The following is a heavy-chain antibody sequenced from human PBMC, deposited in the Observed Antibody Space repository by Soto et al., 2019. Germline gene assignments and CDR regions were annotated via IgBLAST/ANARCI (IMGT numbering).Heavy chain of an antibody. J-gene: IGHJ4*02. CDR2: ISYDGSNK. V-gene: IGHV3-30*18. Sequence: QVQLVESGGGVVQPGRSLRLSCAASGFTFSSYGMHWVRQAPGKGLEWVAVISYDGSNKYYADSVKGRFTISRDNSKNTLYLQMNSLRAEDTAVYYCAKDLLQYFDWSPLDYWGQGTLVTVSS. CDR3: AKDLLQYFDWSPLDY. D-gene: IGHD3-9*01. CDR1: GFTFSSYG.